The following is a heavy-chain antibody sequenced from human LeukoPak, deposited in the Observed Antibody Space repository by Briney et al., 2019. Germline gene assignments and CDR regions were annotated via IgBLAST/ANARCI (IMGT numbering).Heavy chain of an antibody. V-gene: IGHV4-59*01. J-gene: IGHJ5*02. Sequence: PSETLSLTCSVSGGSINNYWWNWIRQPPGKGLEWIGYIYYSGSTSYNPSLKSRLTISVDTSLNQFSLKLNSVTAADTAVYYCARGDRLENQRLARFDPWGQGTLVTVSS. CDR1: GGSINNYW. D-gene: IGHD6-19*01. CDR3: ARGDRLENQRLARFDP. CDR2: IYYSGST.